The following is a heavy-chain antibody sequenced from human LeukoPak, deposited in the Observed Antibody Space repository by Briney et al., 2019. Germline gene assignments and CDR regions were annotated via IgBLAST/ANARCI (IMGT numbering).Heavy chain of an antibody. D-gene: IGHD5/OR15-5a*01. V-gene: IGHV3-11*01. CDR2: ISSSGSTI. Sequence: GGSLRLSCAASGFTFSDYYMSWIRQAPGKGLEWVSYISSSGSTIYYADSVKGRFTISRDNAKNSLYLQMNSLRAEDTALYYCAKDLVSRTDLLYYFDYWGQGTLVTVSS. J-gene: IGHJ4*02. CDR1: GFTFSDYY. CDR3: AKDLVSRTDLLYYFDY.